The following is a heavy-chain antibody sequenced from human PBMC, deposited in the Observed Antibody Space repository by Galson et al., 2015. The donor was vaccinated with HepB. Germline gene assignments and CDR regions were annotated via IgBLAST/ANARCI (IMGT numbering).Heavy chain of an antibody. D-gene: IGHD2-2*01. CDR2: ISGSGGTT. J-gene: IGHJ4*02. Sequence: SLRLSCAASGFTFSRYVMTWVRQAPGKGLEWVSTISGSGGTTFYADSVKGRFTMSRDNSKNTLFLQMNSLRAEDTAIYYCAHSIVPAGKGFDSWGQGTLVTVSS. V-gene: IGHV3-23*01. CDR3: AHSIVPAGKGFDS. CDR1: GFTFSRYV.